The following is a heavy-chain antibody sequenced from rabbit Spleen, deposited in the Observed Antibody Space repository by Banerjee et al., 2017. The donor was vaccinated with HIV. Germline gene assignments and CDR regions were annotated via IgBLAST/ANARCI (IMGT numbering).Heavy chain of an antibody. J-gene: IGHJ5*01. CDR2: IYNGDGST. Sequence: EQLVESGGGLVQPERSRTLTWTASGFDLSRDAMCWVRQAPGKGLEWFACIYNGDGSTYYASWAKGRFTISKTTSTTVTLQMTSLTAADTATYFCARDVGYVGYGYEFGWLDLWGQGTLVTVS. CDR1: GFDLSRDA. D-gene: IGHD6-1*01. V-gene: IGHV1S47*01. CDR3: ARDVGYVGYGYEFGWLDL.